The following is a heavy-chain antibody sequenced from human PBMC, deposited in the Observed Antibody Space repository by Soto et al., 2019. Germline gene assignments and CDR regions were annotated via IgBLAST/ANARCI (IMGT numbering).Heavy chain of an antibody. D-gene: IGHD6-13*01. V-gene: IGHV4-39*01. CDR2: IYYSGST. CDR3: ARSQQLADLDY. J-gene: IGHJ4*02. Sequence: ESLSLTCTVSGGSISSSSYYWGWIRQPPGKGLEWIGSIYYSGSTYYNPSLKSRVTISVDTSKNQFSLKLSSVTAADTAVYYCARSQQLADLDYWGQGTLVTVSS. CDR1: GGSISSSSYY.